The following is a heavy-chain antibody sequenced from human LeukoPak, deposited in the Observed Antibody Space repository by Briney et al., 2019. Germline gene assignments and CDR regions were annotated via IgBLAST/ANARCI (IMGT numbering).Heavy chain of an antibody. CDR3: ARNSPVANY. J-gene: IGHJ4*02. CDR2: IYYNGNT. V-gene: IGHV4-59*01. Sequence: PSETLSLTCTVSGGSISSYYWSWIRQPPGKGLEWIGYIYYNGNTGYNPSLKNRVTISVDTSKNQFSLKLSSVTAADTAVYYCARNSPVANYWGQGTLVTVSS. D-gene: IGHD5-12*01. CDR1: GGSISSYY.